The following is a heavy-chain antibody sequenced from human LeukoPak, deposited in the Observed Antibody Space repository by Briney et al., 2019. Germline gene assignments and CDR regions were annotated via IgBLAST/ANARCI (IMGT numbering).Heavy chain of an antibody. Sequence: GGSLRLSCAAPGFTLSTYWMTWVRQAPGKGLEWVANIKQDGSEKYYVDSVKGRFTISRDNAKKLLYLQMNSLRVEDAAVYYCARDRGSSGRLGRFDNWGQGTLVTVSP. J-gene: IGHJ4*02. CDR2: IKQDGSEK. D-gene: IGHD6-19*01. CDR1: GFTLSTYW. V-gene: IGHV3-7*01. CDR3: ARDRGSSGRLGRFDN.